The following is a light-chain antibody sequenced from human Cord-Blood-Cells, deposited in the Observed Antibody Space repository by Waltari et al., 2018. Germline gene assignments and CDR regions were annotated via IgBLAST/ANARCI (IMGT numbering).Light chain of an antibody. CDR1: NIGSKS. CDR2: DDS. J-gene: IGLJ2*01. Sequence: SYVLTQPPSVSVAPGKTARITCGGNNIGSKSVHWYQQKPGQAPVLVVYDDSDRPSGNPERFSDSNSGNTATLTISRVEAGDEADYYCQVWDSSSDHVVFGGGTELTVL. CDR3: QVWDSSSDHVV. V-gene: IGLV3-21*03.